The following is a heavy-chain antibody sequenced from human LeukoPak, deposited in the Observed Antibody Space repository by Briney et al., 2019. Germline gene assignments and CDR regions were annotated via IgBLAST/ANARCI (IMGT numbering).Heavy chain of an antibody. CDR2: IKGDGSEK. CDR1: GFSFSSHW. D-gene: IGHD2-21*01. Sequence: GGSLRLSCADPGFSFSSHWMNWVRQAPGKGLQWVANIKGDGSEKLYVQSVKGPVSTSRDNVKSSLYLQKNILRAEDTAVYFSVRDGPATYSDLDCSGQGTLGIVSS. V-gene: IGHV3-7*01. J-gene: IGHJ4*02. CDR3: VRDGPATYSDLDC.